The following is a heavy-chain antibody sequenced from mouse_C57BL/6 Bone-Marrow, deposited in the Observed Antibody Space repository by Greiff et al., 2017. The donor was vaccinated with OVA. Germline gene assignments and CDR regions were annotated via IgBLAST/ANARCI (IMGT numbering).Heavy chain of an antibody. D-gene: IGHD2-4*01. V-gene: IGHV1-26*01. CDR1: GYTFTDYY. CDR3: ARDDYDEGYAMDY. Sequence: EVKLQQSGPELVKPGASVKISCKASGYTFTDYYMNWVKQSHGKSLEWIGDINPNNGGTSYNQKFKGKATLTVDKSSSTAYMELRSLTSEDSAVYYCARDDYDEGYAMDYWGQGTSVTVSS. CDR2: INPNNGGT. J-gene: IGHJ4*01.